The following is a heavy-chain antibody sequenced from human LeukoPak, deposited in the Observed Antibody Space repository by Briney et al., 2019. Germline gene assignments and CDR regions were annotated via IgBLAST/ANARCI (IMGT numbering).Heavy chain of an antibody. CDR2: IKQDGSEK. CDR3: ARGSPPGD. J-gene: IGHJ4*02. D-gene: IGHD3-16*01. CDR1: GFTFSRYW. V-gene: IGHV3-7*05. Sequence: GGSLRLSRAASGFTFSRYWMSWVRQAPGQGLERVANIKQDGSEKYYMDSVKGRFTISRDNAKNSVYLQMNTLRVDDTAVYYCARGSPPGDWRQGTLVTVSS.